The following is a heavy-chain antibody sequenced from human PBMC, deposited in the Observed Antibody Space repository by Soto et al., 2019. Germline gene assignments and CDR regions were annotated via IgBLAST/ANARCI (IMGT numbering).Heavy chain of an antibody. J-gene: IGHJ6*02. CDR3: ARVLVRTIFGVVRYYYYGMGV. CDR2: INHSGST. CDR1: GGSFSGYY. V-gene: IGHV4-34*01. Sequence: ETLSLTCAVYGGSFSGYYWSWIRQPPGKGLEWIGEINHSGSTNYNPSLKSRVTISVDTSKNQFSLKLSSVTAADTAVYYCARVLVRTIFGVVRYYYYGMGVWGQGTTVTVSS. D-gene: IGHD3-3*01.